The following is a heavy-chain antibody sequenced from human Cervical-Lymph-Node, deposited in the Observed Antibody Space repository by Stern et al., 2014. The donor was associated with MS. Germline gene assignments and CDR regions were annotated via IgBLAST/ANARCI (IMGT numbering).Heavy chain of an antibody. V-gene: IGHV4-39*01. CDR1: GGSISSSSYY. J-gene: IGHJ4*02. Sequence: VQLVESGPGLVKPSETLSLTCTVSGGSISSSSYYWGWIRQPPGKGLEWIGGIYYSGSPYYNPSLKSRVTISVDTSKNPFSLKLSLVTAADTAVYYCASGGSFFFDYWGQGTLVTVSS. D-gene: IGHD2-15*01. CDR2: IYYSGSP. CDR3: ASGGSFFFDY.